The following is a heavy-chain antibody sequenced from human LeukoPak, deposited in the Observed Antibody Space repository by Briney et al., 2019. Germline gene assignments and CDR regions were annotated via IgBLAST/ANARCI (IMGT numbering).Heavy chain of an antibody. D-gene: IGHD5-18*01. J-gene: IGHJ4*02. Sequence: SETLSLTCSVSGGSISTYSWSWIRLPPGKGLEWVGHMYYSGTTKYNPSLKSRVTISVDTSKNQFSLRLSSVTAADTAVYFCARAGSIYGWFDYWGQGIQVTVSS. CDR2: MYYSGTT. V-gene: IGHV4-59*13. CDR3: ARAGSIYGWFDY. CDR1: GGSISTYS.